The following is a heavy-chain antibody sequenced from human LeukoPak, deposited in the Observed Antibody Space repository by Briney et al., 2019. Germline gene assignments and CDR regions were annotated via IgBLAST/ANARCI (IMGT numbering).Heavy chain of an antibody. V-gene: IGHV1-2*02. Sequence: GSVKVSCKASGYTFTGYYMHWVRQAPGQGLEWMGWINPNSGGTDYAQKFQGRVTMTRDTSISTAYMELTRMTSDDTAVYYCAREPIRSGWSYSDYWGQGTLVTVSS. CDR3: AREPIRSGWSYSDY. J-gene: IGHJ4*02. D-gene: IGHD6-19*01. CDR2: INPNSGGT. CDR1: GYTFTGYY.